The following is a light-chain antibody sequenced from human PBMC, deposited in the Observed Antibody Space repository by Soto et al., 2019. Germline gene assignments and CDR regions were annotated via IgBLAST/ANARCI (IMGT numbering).Light chain of an antibody. V-gene: IGLV2-14*03. Sequence: QSVLTQPASVSGSLGQSITISCTGTSSDVGAYNRVSWYQQHPGKAPKLIIYDVNNRPSGVSNRFSGSKSGNTASLTISGLQAEDEADYYCSSYTTTGTLYVFGTGNKVTVL. CDR1: SSDVGAYNR. J-gene: IGLJ1*01. CDR3: SSYTTTGTLYV. CDR2: DVN.